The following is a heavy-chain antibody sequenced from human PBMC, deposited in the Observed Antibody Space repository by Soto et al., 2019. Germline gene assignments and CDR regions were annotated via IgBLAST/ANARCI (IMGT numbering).Heavy chain of an antibody. CDR2: IYFTGST. CDR1: GDFISSGDYF. CDR3: ARGAVVDVVPAMRREVAP. J-gene: IGHJ5*02. Sequence: QVQLRESGPGLVKPLETLTLNCTVSGDFISSGDYFWSWIRQSPGKGLEWIGYIYFTGSTYYSPSPKSPLAISMGKSNNQFSRPLHSVTVADTAVSFCARGAVVDVVPAMRREVAPWGQGILVTVSA. D-gene: IGHD2-2*01. V-gene: IGHV4-30-4*01.